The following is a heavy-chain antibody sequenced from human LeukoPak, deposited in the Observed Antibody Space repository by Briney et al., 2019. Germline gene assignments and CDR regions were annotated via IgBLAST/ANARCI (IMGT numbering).Heavy chain of an antibody. CDR2: INPNSGGT. J-gene: IGHJ6*02. CDR3: ARVRTGQQLDKYYYYAMDV. V-gene: IGHV1-2*02. D-gene: IGHD6-13*01. Sequence: ASVKVSCKASGYTFTDYYMHWVRQAPGQGLGWMGWINPNSGGTNYAQKFQGRVTMTTDTSISTAYMEVSRLRSDDTAVYYCARVRTGQQLDKYYYYAMDVWGQGTTVTVSS. CDR1: GYTFTDYY.